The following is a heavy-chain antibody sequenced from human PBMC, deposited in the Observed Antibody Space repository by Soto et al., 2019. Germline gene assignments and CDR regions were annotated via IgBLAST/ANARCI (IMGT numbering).Heavy chain of an antibody. D-gene: IGHD4-17*01. CDR2: ISSSSSTI. J-gene: IGHJ2*01. Sequence: EVQLVESGGGLVQPGGSLRLSCAASGFTFSSYSMNWVRQAPGKGLEWVSYISSSSSTIYYADSVKGRFTISRDNAKNSLYLPMNSLRDEDTAVYYCARVLRSWYFDLWGRGTLFTVSS. V-gene: IGHV3-48*02. CDR3: ARVLRSWYFDL. CDR1: GFTFSSYS.